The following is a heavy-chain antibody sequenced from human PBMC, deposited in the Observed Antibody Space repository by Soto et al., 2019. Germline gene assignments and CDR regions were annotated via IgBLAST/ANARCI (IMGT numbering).Heavy chain of an antibody. Sequence: GGSLRLSCAASGFTFSSYAMSWVRQAPGKGLEWVSVISGSDDSTYYADSVKGRFTISRDNSKNTLYLQMNSLRVEDTAVYYCAKDPTSYDSSAQFDSWGQGTLVTVSS. CDR3: AKDPTSYDSSAQFDS. J-gene: IGHJ4*02. D-gene: IGHD3-22*01. CDR1: GFTFSSYA. CDR2: ISGSDDST. V-gene: IGHV3-23*01.